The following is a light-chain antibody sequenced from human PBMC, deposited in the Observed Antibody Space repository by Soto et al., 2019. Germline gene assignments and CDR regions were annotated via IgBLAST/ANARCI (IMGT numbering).Light chain of an antibody. V-gene: IGLV2-8*01. CDR2: EVT. Sequence: QSVLTQPPSASGSPGQSVTFSCTGTSSDIGDYNYVSWYQQHPGKAPKLMIYEVTKRPSGVPDRFSGSKSGNTASLTVSGLPADHEADYYCSSYAGNNNYVFGTGTKVIVL. CDR1: SSDIGDYNY. CDR3: SSYAGNNNYV. J-gene: IGLJ1*01.